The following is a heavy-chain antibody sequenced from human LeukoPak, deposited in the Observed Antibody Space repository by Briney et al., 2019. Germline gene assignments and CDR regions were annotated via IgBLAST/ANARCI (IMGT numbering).Heavy chain of an antibody. J-gene: IGHJ6*02. Sequence: GESLKISRKGSGYSFTSYWISWVRQMPGKGLEWMGRIDPSDSYTNYSPSFQGHVTISAGKSISTAYLQWSSLKASDTAMYYRARRPLTAAGGSGYYYGMDVWGQGTTVTVSS. V-gene: IGHV5-10-1*01. D-gene: IGHD6-13*01. CDR2: IDPSDSYT. CDR1: GYSFTSYW. CDR3: ARRPLTAAGGSGYYYGMDV.